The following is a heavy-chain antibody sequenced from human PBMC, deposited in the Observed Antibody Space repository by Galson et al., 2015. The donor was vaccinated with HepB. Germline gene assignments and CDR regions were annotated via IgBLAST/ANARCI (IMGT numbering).Heavy chain of an antibody. CDR2: IDWDDDK. Sequence: PALVKPTQTLTLTCTFSGFSLSTSGMRVSWIRQPPGKALEWLARIDWDDDKFYSTSLKTRLTISKDTSKNQVVLTMTNMDPVDTATYYCARSQWELLDYWGQGTLVTVSS. D-gene: IGHD1-26*01. V-gene: IGHV2-70*04. CDR3: ARSQWELLDY. J-gene: IGHJ4*02. CDR1: GFSLSTSGMR.